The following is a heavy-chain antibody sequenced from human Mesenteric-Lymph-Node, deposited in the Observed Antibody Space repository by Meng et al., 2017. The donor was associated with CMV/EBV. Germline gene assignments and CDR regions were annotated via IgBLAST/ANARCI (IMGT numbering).Heavy chain of an antibody. CDR1: GYTFTSHY. CDR2: INPSAGST. CDR3: ARRPLAASYYYGMDV. D-gene: IGHD6-13*01. V-gene: IGHV1-46*01. J-gene: IGHJ6*02. Sequence: ASVKVSCKAPGYTFTSHYLHWVRQAPGQGLEWMGIINPSAGSTTYAQKFQGRVTMTRDTSTSTVYMELSSLRSEDTAVYYCARRPLAASYYYGMDVWGQGTTVTVSS.